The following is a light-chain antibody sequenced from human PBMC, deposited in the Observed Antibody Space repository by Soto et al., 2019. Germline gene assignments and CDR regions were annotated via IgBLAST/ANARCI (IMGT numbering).Light chain of an antibody. CDR3: SAFTTSHTYI. J-gene: IGLJ1*01. CDR1: SSDVGGYNF. V-gene: IGLV2-14*03. CDR2: VVS. Sequence: QSVLTQPASVSGSPGQPITISCTGTSSDVGGYNFVSWYQQYPGKAPKILIYVVSGRPSGVPDRFAGSKSGNAASRTISGLQAEDEADYYCSAFTTSHTYIFGTGTKVTVL.